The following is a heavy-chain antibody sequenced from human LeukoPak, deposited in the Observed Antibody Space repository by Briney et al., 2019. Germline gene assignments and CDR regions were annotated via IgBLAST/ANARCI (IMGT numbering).Heavy chain of an antibody. V-gene: IGHV4-34*01. Sequence: PSETLSLTCAVYGGPFSGYYWSWLRQPPGKELEWIGEINYSGSTNYNASLESRVTISADTSKKQFTLNLSSVTAADTAVYYCAKVYSSSSRDAFDVWDPGTMVTVSS. J-gene: IGHJ3*01. CDR3: AKVYSSSSRDAFDV. CDR2: INYSGST. CDR1: GGPFSGYY. D-gene: IGHD6-6*01.